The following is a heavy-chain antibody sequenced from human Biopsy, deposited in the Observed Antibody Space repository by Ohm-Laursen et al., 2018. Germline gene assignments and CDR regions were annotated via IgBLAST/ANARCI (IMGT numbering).Heavy chain of an antibody. CDR3: ARGSNDFGGLYFPR. CDR1: GGSFTGHY. Sequence: SDTLSLTCTVSGGSFTGHYWSWIRQPPGKGLEWIGHISYTGYTNYNASLKSRVTISVDTSRNHFSLRLSSLTAADTAVYYCARGSNDFGGLYFPRWGQGTLLTVSS. J-gene: IGHJ4*02. V-gene: IGHV4-59*11. CDR2: ISYTGYT. D-gene: IGHD4-23*01.